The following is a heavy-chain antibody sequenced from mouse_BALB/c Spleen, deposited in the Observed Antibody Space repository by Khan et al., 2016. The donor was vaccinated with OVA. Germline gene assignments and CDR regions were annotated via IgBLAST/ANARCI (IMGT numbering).Heavy chain of an antibody. CDR2: ISPSTGYA. CDR1: GYTFTTYW. Sequence: QVQLKQSGAELAKPGASVKMSCKASGYTFTTYWLHWVKQRPGQGLEWIGYISPSTGYAEYNQRFKDRATLTADKSSTTAYMPLTDLTTEDSAVDICTGWRFTTASLLDYWGQGTSLTVSS. D-gene: IGHD1-2*01. CDR3: TGWRFTTASLLDY. V-gene: IGHV1-7*01. J-gene: IGHJ2*02.